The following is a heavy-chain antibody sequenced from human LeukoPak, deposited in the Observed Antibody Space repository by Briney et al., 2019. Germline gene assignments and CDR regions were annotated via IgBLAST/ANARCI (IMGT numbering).Heavy chain of an antibody. J-gene: IGHJ2*01. Sequence: ASVNVSCKASGYTFTSYGISWVRQAPGQGLEWMGWISAYNGNTNYAQKVQGRVTMTTDTSTSTAYMELRSLISDDTAVYYCARAPPATEEIVLPLESPNWYFDLWGRGTLVTVSS. D-gene: IGHD3-10*01. CDR2: ISAYNGNT. V-gene: IGHV1-18*01. CDR3: ARAPPATEEIVLPLESPNWYFDL. CDR1: GYTFTSYG.